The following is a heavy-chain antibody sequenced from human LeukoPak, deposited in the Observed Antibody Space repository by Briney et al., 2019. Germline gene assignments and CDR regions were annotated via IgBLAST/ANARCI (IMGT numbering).Heavy chain of an antibody. V-gene: IGHV4-59*06. Sequence: TSETLSLTCTVSGGSISSYYWSWIRQHPGKGLEWIGYIYYSGSTYYNPSLKSRVTISVDTSKNQFSLKLSSVTAADTAVYYCARSGFGELSHPIMYYFDYWGQGTLVTVSS. J-gene: IGHJ4*02. CDR3: ARSGFGELSHPIMYYFDY. CDR1: GGSISSYY. D-gene: IGHD3-10*01. CDR2: IYYSGST.